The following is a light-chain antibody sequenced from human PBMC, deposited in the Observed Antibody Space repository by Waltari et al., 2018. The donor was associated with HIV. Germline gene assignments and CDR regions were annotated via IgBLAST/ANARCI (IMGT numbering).Light chain of an antibody. Sequence: SYELTQPPSVSVSPGQTAKITCSGDALPNQYAHWYQQQPGQAPLLVIYKDTQRPSGIPERFSGSHSGTTVTLIISGVQAEDEADYYCESADNSGTYWVFGGGTKLSVL. CDR1: ALPNQY. CDR3: ESADNSGTYWV. J-gene: IGLJ3*02. V-gene: IGLV3-25*03. CDR2: KDT.